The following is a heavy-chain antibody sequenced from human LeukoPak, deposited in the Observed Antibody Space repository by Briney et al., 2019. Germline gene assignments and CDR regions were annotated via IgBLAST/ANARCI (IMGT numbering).Heavy chain of an antibody. J-gene: IGHJ4*02. Sequence: SETLSLTCTVSGGSISGYYWSWIRQPAGKGLEWIGRINTRGSTNYNPSLKSRVTMSVDTSKNQFSLKLSSVTAADTAVYYCARDRIYGSGSDHFDYWGQGTLVTVSS. CDR1: GGSISGYY. CDR3: ARDRIYGSGSDHFDY. D-gene: IGHD3-10*01. CDR2: INTRGST. V-gene: IGHV4-4*07.